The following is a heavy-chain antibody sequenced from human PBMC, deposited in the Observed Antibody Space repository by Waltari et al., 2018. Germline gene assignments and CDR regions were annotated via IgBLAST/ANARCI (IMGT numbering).Heavy chain of an antibody. CDR1: GFTFGDHG. Sequence: SGFTFGDHGMQWVRPAPGKGLEWVAVVSYEGSLKYYGDSVRGRFTIARDNFRNTLYLQMNSLRPEDTAVYYCAKEFGGRASRYAAFFDSWGQGTLVTVSS. J-gene: IGHJ4*02. CDR3: AKEFGGRASRYAAFFDS. V-gene: IGHV3-30*18. CDR2: VSYEGSLK. D-gene: IGHD1-26*01.